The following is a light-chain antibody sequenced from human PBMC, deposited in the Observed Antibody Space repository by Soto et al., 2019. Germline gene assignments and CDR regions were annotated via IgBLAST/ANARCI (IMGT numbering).Light chain of an antibody. CDR2: AAS. Sequence: IQLTQSPSSLSASVGDSVTITCRASQGISRYLSWYQQKPGRAPKLLISAASTLQSGVPARFSGGGSGTDFTLSITSLQPEDFATYYCQQLNTYPVTFGGGTKVDIK. CDR3: QQLNTYPVT. CDR1: QGISRY. V-gene: IGKV1-9*01. J-gene: IGKJ4*01.